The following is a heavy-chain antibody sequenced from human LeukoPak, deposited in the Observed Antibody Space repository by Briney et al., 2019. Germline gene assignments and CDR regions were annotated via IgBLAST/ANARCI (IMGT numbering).Heavy chain of an antibody. CDR2: INHSGST. J-gene: IGHJ4*02. V-gene: IGHV4-34*01. CDR1: GGSFSGYY. CDR3: ASQYYYDSSGSQRRAFDY. Sequence: SSETLSLTCAVYGGSFSGYYWSWIRQPPGKGLEWSGEINHSGSTNYNPSLKSRVTISVDTSKNQFSLKLSSVTAADTAVYYCASQYYYDSSGSQRRAFDYWGQGTLVTVSS. D-gene: IGHD3-22*01.